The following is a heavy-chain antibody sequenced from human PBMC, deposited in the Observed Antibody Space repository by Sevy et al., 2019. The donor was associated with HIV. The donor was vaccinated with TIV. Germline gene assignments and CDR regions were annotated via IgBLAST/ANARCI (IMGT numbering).Heavy chain of an antibody. V-gene: IGHV4-31*03. CDR2: IYYSGST. J-gene: IGHJ3*02. Sequence: SETLSLTCTVSGGSISSGGYYWSWIRQHPGKGLEWIGCIYYSGSTYYNPSLKSRVTISVDTSKNQFSLKLSSVTAADTAVYYCARNNYYDSSGYDDAFDIWGQGTMVTVSS. D-gene: IGHD3-22*01. CDR1: GGSISSGGYY. CDR3: ARNNYYDSSGYDDAFDI.